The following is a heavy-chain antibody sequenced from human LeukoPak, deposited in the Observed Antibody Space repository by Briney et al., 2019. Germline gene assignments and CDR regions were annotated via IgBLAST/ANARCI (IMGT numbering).Heavy chain of an antibody. J-gene: IGHJ3*02. CDR2: INPNSGGT. V-gene: IGHV1-2*04. CDR3: AREGSSGWYGRSGAFDI. D-gene: IGHD6-19*01. Sequence: ASVKVSCKASGYTFTGYYMHWVRQAPGQGLEWMGWINPNSGGTNYAQKFQGWVTMTRDTSISTAYMELSRLRSDDTAVYYCAREGSSGWYGRSGAFDIWGQGTMVTVSS. CDR1: GYTFTGYY.